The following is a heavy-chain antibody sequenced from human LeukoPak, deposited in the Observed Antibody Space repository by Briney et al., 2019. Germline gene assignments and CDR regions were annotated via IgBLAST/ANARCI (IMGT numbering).Heavy chain of an antibody. CDR1: GYTFTGYY. CDR3: ATTHIVATINEYFDY. J-gene: IGHJ4*02. CDR2: INPNSGGT. Sequence: ASVKVSCKASGYTFTGYYIHWVRQAPGQGLEWMGWINPNSGGTNYAQKFQGRVTMTRDTSISTAYMELSRLRSDDTAVYYCATTHIVATINEYFDYWGQGTLVTVSS. V-gene: IGHV1-2*02. D-gene: IGHD5-12*01.